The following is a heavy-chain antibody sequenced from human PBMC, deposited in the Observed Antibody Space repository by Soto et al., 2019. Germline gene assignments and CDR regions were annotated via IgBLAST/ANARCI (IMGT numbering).Heavy chain of an antibody. Sequence: QVQLVESGGGVVQPGTSLRLSCAASGFTFSSYGLHWVRQAPGKGLEWLAVISHDGTSKYYADSVKGRITISRDNSKNTVYLQMDSLRPEDTAVYFCAKVTDYWGQGILVTVSS. CDR3: AKVTDY. J-gene: IGHJ4*02. CDR1: GFTFSSYG. CDR2: ISHDGTSK. V-gene: IGHV3-30*18.